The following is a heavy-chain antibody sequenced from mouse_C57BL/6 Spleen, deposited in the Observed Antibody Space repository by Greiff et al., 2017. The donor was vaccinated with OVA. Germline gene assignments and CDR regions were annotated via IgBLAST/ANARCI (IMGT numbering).Heavy chain of an antibody. J-gene: IGHJ4*01. Sequence: VKLVESGPGLVAPSQSLSITCTVSGFSLTSYAISWVRQPPGKGLEWLGVIWPGGGTNYNSALKSRLSISKDNSKSQVFLKMNSLQTDDTARYYCARMDGNCVNAMDYWGQGTSVTVSS. CDR2: IWPGGGT. CDR1: GFSLTSYA. V-gene: IGHV2-9-1*01. D-gene: IGHD2-1*01. CDR3: ARMDGNCVNAMDY.